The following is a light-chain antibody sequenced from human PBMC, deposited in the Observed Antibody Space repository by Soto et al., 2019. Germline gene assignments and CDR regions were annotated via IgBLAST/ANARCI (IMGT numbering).Light chain of an antibody. Sequence: QTVVTQEPSLTVSPGGTVTLTCATSTGAVTSGDYPNWFQQKPGQAPRALIYSTNNKYSWTPARFSGSLLGGKAALTLSGVQPEDEADYYCLLYYGGQLGVFGGGTKVTVL. V-gene: IGLV7-43*01. J-gene: IGLJ2*01. CDR3: LLYYGGQLGV. CDR1: TGAVTSGDY. CDR2: STN.